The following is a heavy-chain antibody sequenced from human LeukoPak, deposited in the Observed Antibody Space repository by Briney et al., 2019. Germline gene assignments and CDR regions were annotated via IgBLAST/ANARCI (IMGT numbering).Heavy chain of an antibody. V-gene: IGHV4-39*07. CDR1: GDSISSSSFY. CDR2: IYYSGST. CDR3: ARGRSGYYDSSGYYY. Sequence: SETLSLTCTVSGDSISSSSFYWGWIRQPPGKGLEWIGSIYYSGSTYYNPSLKSRVTISVDTSKNQFSLKLSSVTAADTAVYYCARGRSGYYDSSGYYYWGQGTLVTVSS. D-gene: IGHD3-22*01. J-gene: IGHJ4*02.